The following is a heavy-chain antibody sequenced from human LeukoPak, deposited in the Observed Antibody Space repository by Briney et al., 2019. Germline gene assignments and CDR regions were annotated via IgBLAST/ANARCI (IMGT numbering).Heavy chain of an antibody. CDR2: IYYSGST. D-gene: IGHD3-10*01. Sequence: SEALSLTCTVSGGSITYYYWSWIRQPPGKGLEWIGYIYYSGSTNYNPSLKSRVTISVDTSKNQFSLKLSSVTAADTAVYYCARGYKLFDYWGQGTLVTVSS. CDR1: GGSITYYY. V-gene: IGHV4-59*12. CDR3: ARGYKLFDY. J-gene: IGHJ4*02.